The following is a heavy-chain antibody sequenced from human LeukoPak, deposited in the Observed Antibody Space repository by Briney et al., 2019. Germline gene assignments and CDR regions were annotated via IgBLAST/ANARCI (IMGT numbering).Heavy chain of an antibody. J-gene: IGHJ4*02. CDR2: ISSSSSYI. D-gene: IGHD3-3*01. Sequence: GGSLRLSCAASGFTFSSYSMNWVRQAPGKGLEWVSSISSSSSYIYYADSVKGRFTISRDNAKNSLYLQMNSLRAEDTAVYYCARDGSGYYSMYYFDYWGQGTLVTVSS. CDR1: GFTFSSYS. CDR3: ARDGSGYYSMYYFDY. V-gene: IGHV3-21*01.